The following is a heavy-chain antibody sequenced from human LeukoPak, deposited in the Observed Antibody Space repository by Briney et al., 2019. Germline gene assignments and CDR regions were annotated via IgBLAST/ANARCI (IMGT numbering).Heavy chain of an antibody. Sequence: TGGSLRLSCSASGFTFSRFWMSWVRQAPGKGLEYVALIKQGGSEIYHMDSVKGRFTISRDDATNSLYLQMNSLRVEDTALYYCARDRESESDSEGDYWGQGTLVTVSS. V-gene: IGHV3-7*01. D-gene: IGHD4-11*01. CDR3: ARDRESESDSEGDY. CDR1: GFTFSRFW. CDR2: IKQGGSEI. J-gene: IGHJ4*02.